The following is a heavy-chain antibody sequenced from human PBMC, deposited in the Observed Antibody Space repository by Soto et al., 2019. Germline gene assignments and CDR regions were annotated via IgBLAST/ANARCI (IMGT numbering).Heavy chain of an antibody. V-gene: IGHV3-23*01. CDR3: EKDSPYYYDSSDSVGAFDI. Sequence: GTLLLSCSASGFTFSSYAMSWVRQAPGKGLEWVSVISGSGGSTDYADSAKGRFTISRDTSKNTLYLQMNSLRAEDTAVYYCEKDSPYYYDSSDSVGAFDIWGQGTMVTVSS. CDR2: ISGSGGST. CDR1: GFTFSSYA. J-gene: IGHJ3*02. D-gene: IGHD3-22*01.